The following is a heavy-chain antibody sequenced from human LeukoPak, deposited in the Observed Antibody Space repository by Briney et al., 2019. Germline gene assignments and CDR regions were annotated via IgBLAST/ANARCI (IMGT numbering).Heavy chain of an antibody. V-gene: IGHV4-59*01. J-gene: IGHJ3*02. CDR3: ARDSQRDDAFDI. Sequence: KPSETLPLTCTVSGGSISSYYWSWIRQPPGKGLEWIGYIYYSGSTNYNPSLKSRVTISVDTSKDQFSLKLSSVTAADTAVYYCARDSQRDDAFDIWGQGTMVTVSS. CDR2: IYYSGST. CDR1: GGSISSYY.